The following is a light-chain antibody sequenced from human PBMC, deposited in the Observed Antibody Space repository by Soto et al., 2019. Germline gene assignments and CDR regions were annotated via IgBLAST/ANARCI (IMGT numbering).Light chain of an antibody. CDR3: SSYAGSNNFLL. V-gene: IGLV2-18*02. Sequence: QSALTQPPSVSGSPGQSVTISCTGTSTDFVSYNRVSWYQQPPGTAPKLIIYEASNRPSGVPDRFSGSKSGNTASLTISGLQAADEADYYCSSYAGSNNFLLFGGGTKVTVL. CDR1: STDFVSYNR. CDR2: EAS. J-gene: IGLJ3*02.